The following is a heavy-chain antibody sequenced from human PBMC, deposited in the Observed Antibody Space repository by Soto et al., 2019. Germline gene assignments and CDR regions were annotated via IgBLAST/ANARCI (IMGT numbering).Heavy chain of an antibody. CDR3: ARMATSGTLNWFDP. CDR1: GYTFGNND. J-gene: IGHJ5*02. CDR2: MNPNSGNT. Sequence: ASVKVSCKASGYTFGNNDISWVRQATGQGLEWMGWMNPNSGNTGYAQKFQGRVSMTRNTSITTAYPELSSLRSDDTAIYYCARMATSGTLNWFDPWGQGTLLTVSS. V-gene: IGHV1-8*01.